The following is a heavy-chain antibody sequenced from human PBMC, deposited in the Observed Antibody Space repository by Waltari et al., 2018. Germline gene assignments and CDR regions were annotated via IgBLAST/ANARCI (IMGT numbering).Heavy chain of an antibody. D-gene: IGHD3-9*01. J-gene: IGHJ5*02. V-gene: IGHV4-59*01. CDR2: IYYSGST. CDR1: GGSISSYY. Sequence: QVQLQESGPGLVKPSETLSLTCTVSGGSISSYYWSWIRQPPGKGLEWIGYIYYSGSTNYNPSLKSRVTISVDTSKNQFSLKLSSVTAADTAVYYCARASPVLRYFDWFPNWFDPWGQGTLVTVSS. CDR3: ARASPVLRYFDWFPNWFDP.